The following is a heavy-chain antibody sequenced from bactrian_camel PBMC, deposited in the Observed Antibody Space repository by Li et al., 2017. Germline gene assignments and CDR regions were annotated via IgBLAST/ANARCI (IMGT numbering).Heavy chain of an antibody. V-gene: IGHV3S40*01. CDR1: GYTLPLY. D-gene: IGHD6*01. CDR2: IGGDGST. J-gene: IGHJ4*01. Sequence: EVQLVESGGGSVQAGGSLRLSCTASGYTLPLYMAWFRRIPGQGREGVAAIGGDGSTNYADDVQGRFIISRDNTKNIVTLEMNALRTEDTAMYCCAADLVTDVPSLVETQYYYWGQGTQVTVS. CDR3: AADLVTDVPSLVETQYYY.